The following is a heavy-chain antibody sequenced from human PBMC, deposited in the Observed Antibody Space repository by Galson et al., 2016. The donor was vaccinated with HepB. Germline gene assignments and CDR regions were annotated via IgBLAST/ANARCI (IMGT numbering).Heavy chain of an antibody. Sequence: SETLSLTCTVSGGSVSSGSYYWSWIRQPPGKGLEWIGYIYYSGSTNYNPSLKSRVTISVDTSKNQFSLKLSSVTAADTAVYYCARGTSILDPLIAAAGTRTNYYYYYGMDVWGQGTTVTVSS. CDR1: GGSVSSGSYY. CDR3: ARGTSILDPLIAAAGTRTNYYYYYGMDV. CDR2: IYYSGST. J-gene: IGHJ6*02. V-gene: IGHV4-61*01. D-gene: IGHD6-13*01.